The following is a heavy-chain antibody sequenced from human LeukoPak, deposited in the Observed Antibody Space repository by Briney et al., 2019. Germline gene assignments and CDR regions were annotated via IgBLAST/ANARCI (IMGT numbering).Heavy chain of an antibody. CDR1: GYTFTSYG. D-gene: IGHD2-2*01. CDR2: INPNSGGT. CDR3: ARDEINIVVVPAAMESYYYYGMDV. Sequence: ASVKVSCKASGYTFTSYGISWVRQAPGQGLEWMGWINPNSGGTNYAQKFQGRVTMTRDTFISTAYVELSRLRSDDTAVYYCARDEINIVVVPAAMESYYYYGMDVWGQGTTVTVSS. V-gene: IGHV1-2*02. J-gene: IGHJ6*02.